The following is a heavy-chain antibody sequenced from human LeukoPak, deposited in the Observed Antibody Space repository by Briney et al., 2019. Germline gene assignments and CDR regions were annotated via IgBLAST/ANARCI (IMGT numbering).Heavy chain of an antibody. CDR2: IIPIFGTA. D-gene: IGHD4-17*01. V-gene: IGHV1-69*13. J-gene: IGHJ4*02. Sequence: GASVTVSCKASGGTFSSYAISWVRQAPGQGLEWMGGIIPIFGTANYAQKFQGRVTITADESTSTAYMELSSLRSEDTAVYYCASSYGDYVLWVYWGQGTLVTVSS. CDR1: GGTFSSYA. CDR3: ASSYGDYVLWVY.